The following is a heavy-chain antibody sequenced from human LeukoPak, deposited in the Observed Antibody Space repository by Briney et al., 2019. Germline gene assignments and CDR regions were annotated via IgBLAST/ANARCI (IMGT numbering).Heavy chain of an antibody. D-gene: IGHD6-19*01. CDR1: GGSISSSSYY. CDR3: ARHQDSMVGKRERWPLFLVAFDY. CDR2: IYYSGST. Sequence: SETLSLTCTVSGGSISSSSYYWGWIRQPPGKGLEWIGSIYYSGSTYYNPSLKSRVTISVDTSKNQFSLKLSSVTAADTAVYYCARHQDSMVGKRERWPLFLVAFDYWGQGTLVTVSS. V-gene: IGHV4-39*01. J-gene: IGHJ4*02.